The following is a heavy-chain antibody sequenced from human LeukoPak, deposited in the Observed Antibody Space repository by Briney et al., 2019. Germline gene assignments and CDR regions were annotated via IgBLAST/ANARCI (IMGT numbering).Heavy chain of an antibody. CDR3: ARGSSSWYLTSYYYYGMDV. Sequence: PSETLSLTCTVPGGSISSYYWSWLRQPPGKGLEWVGYIYYSGSTNYNPSLKSRVTISVETSKHQFSLNLSSVTAADTAVYYCARGSSSWYLTSYYYYGMDVWGKGTTVTVSS. V-gene: IGHV4-59*01. CDR1: GGSISSYY. CDR2: IYYSGST. J-gene: IGHJ6*04. D-gene: IGHD6-13*01.